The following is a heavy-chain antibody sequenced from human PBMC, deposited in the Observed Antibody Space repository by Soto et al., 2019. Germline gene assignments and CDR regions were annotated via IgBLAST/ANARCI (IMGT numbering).Heavy chain of an antibody. CDR2: ISYDGSNK. V-gene: IGHV3-30-3*01. Sequence: GSLRLSGASSGFTFSSYAMHWVRQAPGKGLEWVAVISYDGSNKYYADSVKGRFTISRDNSKNTLYLQMNSLRAEDTAVYYCARVSPVTKNYYYYGMDVWGQGTTVTVSS. J-gene: IGHJ6*02. CDR3: ARVSPVTKNYYYYGMDV. CDR1: GFTFSSYA. D-gene: IGHD4-17*01.